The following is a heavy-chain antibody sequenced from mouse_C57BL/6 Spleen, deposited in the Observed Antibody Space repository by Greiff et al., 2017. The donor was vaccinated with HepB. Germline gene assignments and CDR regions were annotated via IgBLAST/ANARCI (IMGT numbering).Heavy chain of an antibody. Sequence: VQLKQSGPELVKPGASVKISCKASGYSFTGYYMNWVKQSPEKSLEWIGEINPSTGGTTYNQKFKAKATLTVDKSSSTAYMQLKSLTSEDSAVYYCARWADLYYAMDYWGQGTSVTVSS. J-gene: IGHJ4*01. CDR3: ARWADLYYAMDY. CDR2: INPSTGGT. CDR1: GYSFTGYY. V-gene: IGHV1-42*01.